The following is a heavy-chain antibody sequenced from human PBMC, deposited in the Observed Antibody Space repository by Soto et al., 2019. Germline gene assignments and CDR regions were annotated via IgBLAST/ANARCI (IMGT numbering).Heavy chain of an antibody. CDR2: IIPIFGTA. J-gene: IGHJ6*02. D-gene: IGHD2-2*01. CDR3: ARDLGYCSSTSCYVEGTYYYYGMDV. CDR1: GGTFSSYA. Sequence: GASVKVSCKASGGTFSSYAISWVRQAPGQGLEWMGGIIPIFGTANYAQKFQGRVTITADESTSTAYMELSSLRSEDTAVYYCARDLGYCSSTSCYVEGTYYYYGMDVWGQGTTVTVSS. V-gene: IGHV1-69*13.